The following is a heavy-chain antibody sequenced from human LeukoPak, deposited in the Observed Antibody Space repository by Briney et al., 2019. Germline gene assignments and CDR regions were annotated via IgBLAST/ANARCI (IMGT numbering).Heavy chain of an antibody. CDR3: AKDWGSGGWYNYFDP. CDR1: GFTISSHG. Sequence: GGSLRLSCAVSGFTISSHGMHWVRQAPGKGPEWVAMIAYHGNTEYYGDSVKGRFAISRDNSKNTLYLQMDSLRAEDTAVCHCAKDWGSGGWYNYFDPWGQGTLVTASS. CDR2: IAYHGNTE. D-gene: IGHD6-19*01. V-gene: IGHV3-30*18. J-gene: IGHJ5*02.